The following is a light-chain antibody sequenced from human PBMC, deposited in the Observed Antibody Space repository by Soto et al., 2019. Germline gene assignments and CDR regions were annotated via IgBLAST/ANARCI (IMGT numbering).Light chain of an antibody. CDR1: QSVSDTF. CDR3: QQYVTSPWT. Sequence: EIVLTQSPGTLSLSPGERVTLSCRASQSVSDTFIAWYQQKPGQAPRLLIYGGFYRATGIPDRFSGSGSGTDFTHTITRLEPEDLAMYYCQQYVTSPWTFGQGTRLDIK. CDR2: GGF. J-gene: IGKJ1*01. V-gene: IGKV3-20*01.